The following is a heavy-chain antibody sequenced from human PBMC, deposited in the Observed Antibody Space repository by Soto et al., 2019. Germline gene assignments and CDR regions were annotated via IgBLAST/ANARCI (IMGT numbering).Heavy chain of an antibody. Sequence: QVQLVQSGAEVKKPGASVKVSCKASGYTFTGYYMHWVRQAPGQGLEWMGWINPNSGGTNYAQKFQGWVTMTRDTSVSTAYMELSRLRSDDTAVYYCARGGEYCGGDCDGMDVWGQGTTVTVSS. CDR2: INPNSGGT. CDR3: ARGGEYCGGDCDGMDV. V-gene: IGHV1-2*04. CDR1: GYTFTGYY. J-gene: IGHJ6*02. D-gene: IGHD2-21*02.